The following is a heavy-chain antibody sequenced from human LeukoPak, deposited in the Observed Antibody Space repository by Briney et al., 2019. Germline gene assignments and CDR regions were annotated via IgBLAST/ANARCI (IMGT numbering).Heavy chain of an antibody. J-gene: IGHJ4*02. CDR1: GGSFSGYY. Sequence: SETLSLTCAVYGGSFSGYYWSWIRQPPGKGLEWIGEINHSGSTNYNPSLKSRVTISVDTSKNQFSLKLSSATAADTAVYYCARGRWYGGDYWGQGTLVTVSS. V-gene: IGHV4-34*01. CDR2: INHSGST. CDR3: ARGRWYGGDY. D-gene: IGHD6-13*01.